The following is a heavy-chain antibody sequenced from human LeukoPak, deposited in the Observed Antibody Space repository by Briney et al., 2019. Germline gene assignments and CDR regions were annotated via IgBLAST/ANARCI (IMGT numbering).Heavy chain of an antibody. CDR2: ISGSGGNT. Sequence: GGSLRLSCAASGFTFSTDVMSWVRQAPGKGLECVSAISGSGGNTYYADSVKGRFTISRDNSKNMLYPQMNSLRAEDTAVYYCAKVSGRIQIWPQPFGDGMDVWGQGTTVTVSS. D-gene: IGHD3-10*01. V-gene: IGHV3-23*01. CDR1: GFTFSTDV. J-gene: IGHJ6*02. CDR3: AKVSGRIQIWPQPFGDGMDV.